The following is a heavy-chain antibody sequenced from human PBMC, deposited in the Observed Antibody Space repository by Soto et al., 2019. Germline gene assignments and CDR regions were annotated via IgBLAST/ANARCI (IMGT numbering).Heavy chain of an antibody. D-gene: IGHD2-2*01. Sequence: QAHLEQSGAELKRPGASVKVSCKASGYTFTTYHIHWVRQAPGQGLEWMGLINPDAGATNYAQRFQGRLRLTRDTSTSTVYMELRSLRFDDTAVYYCARGDIVLVPASEGNWFDPWGQGTLVTVSS. CDR2: INPDAGAT. J-gene: IGHJ5*02. CDR1: GYTFTTYH. V-gene: IGHV1-46*01. CDR3: ARGDIVLVPASEGNWFDP.